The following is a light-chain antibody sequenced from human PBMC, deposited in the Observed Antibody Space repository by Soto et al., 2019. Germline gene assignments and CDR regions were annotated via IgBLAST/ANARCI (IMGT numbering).Light chain of an antibody. CDR1: QSVSSTY. CDR2: GAS. V-gene: IGKV3-20*01. J-gene: IGKJ5*01. CDR3: QQYDNSTIT. Sequence: IALTPAPSSLTLSPGEGATLTCISSQSVSSTYLAWYQKKIGQAHRLIIYGASSTATGITDRFSATGSETDCNIPISRLEPEDFAVYYCQQYDNSTITFGQGTRLEIK.